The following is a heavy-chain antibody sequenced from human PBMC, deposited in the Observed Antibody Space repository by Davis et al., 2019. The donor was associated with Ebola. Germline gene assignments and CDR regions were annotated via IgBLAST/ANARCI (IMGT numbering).Heavy chain of an antibody. V-gene: IGHV3-23*01. Sequence: GGSLRLSCAASGLTFSKYDMTWVRQAPGKGLEWVSVISGSGGTTYYADSVKGRFTISRDNAKNSLFLQMNSLRAEDTAVYFCARDHGGPIDYWGQGTLVTVS. J-gene: IGHJ4*02. CDR3: ARDHGGPIDY. CDR1: GLTFSKYD. CDR2: ISGSGGTT. D-gene: IGHD3-10*01.